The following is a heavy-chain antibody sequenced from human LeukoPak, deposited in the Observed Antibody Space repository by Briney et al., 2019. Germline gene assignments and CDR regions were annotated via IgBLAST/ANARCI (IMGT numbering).Heavy chain of an antibody. CDR2: IYYSGST. CDR1: GGSISSGGYY. D-gene: IGHD1-26*01. Sequence: SQTLSLTCTVSGGSISSGGYYWSWIRQHPGKGLEWIGHIYYSGSTYYNPSLKSRVTISVDTSKNQFSLKLSSVTAADTAVYYCASCALSGSYSFDYWGQGTLVTVSS. V-gene: IGHV4-31*03. J-gene: IGHJ4*02. CDR3: ASCALSGSYSFDY.